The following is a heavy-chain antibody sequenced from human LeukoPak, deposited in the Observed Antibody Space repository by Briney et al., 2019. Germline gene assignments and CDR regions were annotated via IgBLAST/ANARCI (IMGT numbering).Heavy chain of an antibody. V-gene: IGHV1-2*02. CDR2: INPNSGGT. CDR3: ARDGDYYDSSGTYYYYYGMDV. J-gene: IGHJ6*02. Sequence: GASVKVSCKASGYTFTSYDINWVRQAPGQGLEWMGWINPNSGGTNYAQKFQGRVTMTRDTSISTAYMELSRLRSDDTAVYYCARDGDYYDSSGTYYYYYGMDVWGQGTTVTVFS. CDR1: GYTFTSYD. D-gene: IGHD3-22*01.